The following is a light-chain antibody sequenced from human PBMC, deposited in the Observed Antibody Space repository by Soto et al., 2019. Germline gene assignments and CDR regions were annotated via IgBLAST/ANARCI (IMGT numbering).Light chain of an antibody. CDR3: AAWDDSLSALV. CDR2: RNN. Sequence: QSALTQPPSASGTPGQRVTISCSGGSSNIGNNYVYWYHQLPGTAPKLLIYRNNQRPSGVPDRFSGSKSGTSASLAISGLRSEDEADYYCAAWDDSLSALVFGGGTKVTVL. J-gene: IGLJ2*01. V-gene: IGLV1-47*01. CDR1: SSNIGNNY.